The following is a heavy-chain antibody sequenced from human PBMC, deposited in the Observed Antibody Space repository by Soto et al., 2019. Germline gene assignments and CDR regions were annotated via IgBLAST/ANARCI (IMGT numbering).Heavy chain of an antibody. D-gene: IGHD6-13*01. CDR1: GDSVSSNSAA. V-gene: IGHV6-1*01. CDR3: AREGGDSSCWYFGY. J-gene: IGHJ4*02. CDR2: TYYRSKWNN. Sequence: QTLSLTCAISGDSVSSNSAAWNWVRQSPSRGLEWLGRTYYRSKWNNDYAVSVKRRITINPDTSKNQFSLQLNSVTPEDTAVYYCAREGGDSSCWYFGYCGQGTLVTVSS.